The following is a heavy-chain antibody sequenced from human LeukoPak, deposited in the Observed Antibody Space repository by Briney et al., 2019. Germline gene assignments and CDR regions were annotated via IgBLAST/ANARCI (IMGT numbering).Heavy chain of an antibody. CDR1: GYTFTSYY. D-gene: IGHD1-26*01. Sequence: ASVKVSCTASGYTFTSYYVHWVRQAPGQGLEWMGIINPSGGSTSYAQKFQGRVTMTRDTSTSTVYMELSSLRSEDTAVYYCASVGHIAGPMGYWGQGTLVTVSS. CDR3: ASVGHIAGPMGY. J-gene: IGHJ4*02. CDR2: INPSGGST. V-gene: IGHV1-46*01.